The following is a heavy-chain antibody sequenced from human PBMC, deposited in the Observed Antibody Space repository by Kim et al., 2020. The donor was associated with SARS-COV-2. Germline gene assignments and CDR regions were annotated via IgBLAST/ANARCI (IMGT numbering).Heavy chain of an antibody. CDR2: INTGRGNT. J-gene: IGHJ6*02. CDR3: ARSVAIMPPGMYV. V-gene: IGHV1-3*04. CDR1: GYTFTTYA. Sequence: ASVKVSCKASGYTFTTYAMQWVRQAPGQGPEWMGWINTGRGNTKYSEKFQGRVTITRDTSARTAYIELSSLRPEDTAIYYCARSVAIMPPGMYVWGQGTT. D-gene: IGHD2-21*01.